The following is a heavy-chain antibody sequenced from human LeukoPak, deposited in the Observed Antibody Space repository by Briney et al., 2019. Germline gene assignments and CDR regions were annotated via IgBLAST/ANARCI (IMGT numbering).Heavy chain of an antibody. CDR3: ATVRTTWYVEN. D-gene: IGHD1-26*01. J-gene: IGHJ4*02. CDR1: GFTFRNYG. CDR2: IWYDGSNK. Sequence: GGSLRLSCAASGFTFRNYGMHWVRQAPGKGLEWVALIWYDGSNKDYADSVRGRFTISRDSSKNTLYLQMNSLRAEDTAVYYCATVRTTWYVENWGQGTLVTVSS. V-gene: IGHV3-33*01.